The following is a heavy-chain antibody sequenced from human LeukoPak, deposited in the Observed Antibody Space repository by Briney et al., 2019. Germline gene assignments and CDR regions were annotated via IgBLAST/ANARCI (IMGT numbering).Heavy chain of an antibody. CDR2: IYNGVNT. CDR3: ARSRAFNSGAFDP. CDR1: GASVSSASY. J-gene: IGHJ5*02. V-gene: IGHV4-61*01. D-gene: IGHD1-26*01. Sequence: SETLSLTCTVSGASVSSASYWSWIRQPPGQGVEWIAHIYNGVNTNYNPSLKSRVTISVDTSKNQFSLRLNSVTAADTVVYYCARSRAFNSGAFDPWGQGSLVTVSS.